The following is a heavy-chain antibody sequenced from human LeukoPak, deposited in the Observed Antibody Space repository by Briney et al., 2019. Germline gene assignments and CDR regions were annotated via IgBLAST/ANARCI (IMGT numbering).Heavy chain of an antibody. CDR2: IIPILGIA. CDR3: ARMHYYDSSGYYFDY. J-gene: IGHJ4*02. D-gene: IGHD3-22*01. Sequence: ASVKVSCKASGGTFSSYTISWVRQAPGQGLEWMGRIIPILGIANYAQKFQGRVTITADKSTSTAYMELSSLRSEDTAVYYCARMHYYDSSGYYFDYWRQGTLVTVSS. V-gene: IGHV1-69*02. CDR1: GGTFSSYT.